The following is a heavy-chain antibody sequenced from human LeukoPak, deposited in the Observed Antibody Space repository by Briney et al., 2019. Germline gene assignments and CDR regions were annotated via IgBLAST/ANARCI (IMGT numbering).Heavy chain of an antibody. CDR3: ARDLVCSGGSCYSY. CDR1: GFPVSSNY. Sequence: QPGGSLRLSCAASGFPVSSNYMSWVRHAPGKGLEWVSVIYSGGSTYYADSVKGRFTISRDNSKNTLHLQMNSLRAEDTAVYYCARDLVCSGGSCYSYWGQGTLVTVSS. D-gene: IGHD2-15*01. J-gene: IGHJ4*02. V-gene: IGHV3-66*02. CDR2: IYSGGST.